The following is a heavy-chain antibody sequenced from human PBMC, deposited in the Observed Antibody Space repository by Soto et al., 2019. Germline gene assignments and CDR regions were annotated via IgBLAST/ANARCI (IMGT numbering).Heavy chain of an antibody. CDR1: GDAVNSGSYY. V-gene: IGHV4-61*01. D-gene: IGHD3-10*01. CDR3: ATGRYYYGSEY. Sequence: QVQLQESGPGLVKPSETLSLTCTVSGDAVNSGSYYWSWIRQPPGKRLEWIGYIFYSGSTNYNPSLKSRLTISLDTSKNQFSLKLSSVTAADTAVYYCATGRYYYGSEYWGQGTLVTVSS. CDR2: IFYSGST. J-gene: IGHJ4*02.